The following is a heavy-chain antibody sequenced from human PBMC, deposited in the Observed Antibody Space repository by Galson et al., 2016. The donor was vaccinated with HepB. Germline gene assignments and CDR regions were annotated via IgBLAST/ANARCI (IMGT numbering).Heavy chain of an antibody. D-gene: IGHD1-26*01. CDR2: ISESRDRK. J-gene: IGHJ3*02. CDR1: GFTFSSYE. CDR3: ASDTSGGDVFDI. V-gene: IGHV3-48*03. Sequence: SLRLSCAASGFTFSSYEMNWVRQAPGKGLEWVSYISESRDRKYYADSVKDRFTISRDNAKSSLYLQMNNLLAEDSAVYYCASDTSGGDVFDIWGQGTKVAVSS.